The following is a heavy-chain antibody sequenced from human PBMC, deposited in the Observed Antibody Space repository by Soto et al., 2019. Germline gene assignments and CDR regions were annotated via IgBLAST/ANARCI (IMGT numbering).Heavy chain of an antibody. CDR1: GFTFSSYA. J-gene: IGHJ6*03. Sequence: EVQLLESGGGLVQPGGSLRLSCAASGFTFSSYAMSWVRQAPGKGLEWVSAISGSGGSTYYADSVKGRFTISRDNSKTTLYLQMNSLRAEDTAVYYCAQPCYGDTRAYYYYYMDVWGKGTTVTVSS. CDR3: AQPCYGDTRAYYYYYMDV. V-gene: IGHV3-23*01. CDR2: ISGSGGST. D-gene: IGHD4-17*01.